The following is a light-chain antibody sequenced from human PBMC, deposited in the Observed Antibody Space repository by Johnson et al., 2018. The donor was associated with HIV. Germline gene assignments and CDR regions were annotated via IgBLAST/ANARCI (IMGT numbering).Light chain of an antibody. Sequence: QSVLTQPPSVSAAPGQKVTISCSGSSSNIGNNYVSWYQQLPGTAPKLLIYDNNKRPSGIPDRFSGSKSGTSATLGITGLQTGDEADYYCGTWDSSLSAYVFGTWTKFTLL. V-gene: IGLV1-51*01. CDR2: DNN. CDR3: GTWDSSLSAYV. J-gene: IGLJ1*01. CDR1: SSNIGNNY.